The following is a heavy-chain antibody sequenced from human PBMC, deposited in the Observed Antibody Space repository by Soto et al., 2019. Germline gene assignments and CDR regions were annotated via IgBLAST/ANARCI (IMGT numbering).Heavy chain of an antibody. CDR3: AKFYDSSGYYLYYFDY. V-gene: IGHV3-23*01. Sequence: GGSLRLSCAASGFTFSSYAMSWVRQAPGKGLEWVSAISGSGGSTYYADSVKGRFTISRDNSKNTLYLQMNSLRAEDTAVYYCAKFYDSSGYYLYYFDYWGQGTLVTVSS. CDR1: GFTFSSYA. CDR2: ISGSGGST. J-gene: IGHJ4*02. D-gene: IGHD3-22*01.